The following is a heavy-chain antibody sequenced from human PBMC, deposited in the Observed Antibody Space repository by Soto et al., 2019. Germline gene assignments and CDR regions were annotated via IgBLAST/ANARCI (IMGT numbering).Heavy chain of an antibody. J-gene: IGHJ5*02. CDR1: GGSISSSNW. Sequence: QVQLQESGPGLVKPSGTLSLTCAVSGGSISSSNWWSWVRQPPGKGLEWIGEIYHSGSTNYNPSLKSRVTISVVKSKNQFSLKLSTVTAADTVVYVCAVVGSSEYYWFDPCGQGTLVTVSS. V-gene: IGHV4-4*02. CDR2: IYHSGST. D-gene: IGHD6-6*01. CDR3: AVVGSSEYYWFDP.